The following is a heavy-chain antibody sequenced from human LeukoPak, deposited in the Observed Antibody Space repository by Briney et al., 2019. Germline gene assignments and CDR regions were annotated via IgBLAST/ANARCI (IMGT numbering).Heavy chain of an antibody. Sequence: SGTLSLTCTVSGGSISSYYWSWIRQPPGKGLEWIGYIYYSGSTNYNPSLKSRVTISVDTSKNQFSLKLSSVTAADTAVYYCARLADYGSGGFPADYWGQGTLVTVSS. J-gene: IGHJ4*02. D-gene: IGHD3-10*01. CDR2: IYYSGST. CDR1: GGSISSYY. V-gene: IGHV4-59*01. CDR3: ARLADYGSGGFPADY.